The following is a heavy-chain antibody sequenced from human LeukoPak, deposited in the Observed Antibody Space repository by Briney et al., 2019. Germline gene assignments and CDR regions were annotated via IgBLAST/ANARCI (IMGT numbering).Heavy chain of an antibody. V-gene: IGHV4-4*09. Sequence: SETLSLTCTVSGGSISSYYWSWIRQPPGEGLEWIGYIYTSGRTNYNPSLKSRVTISVDTSKNQFSLKLSSVTAADTAVYYCARHRWLRFSYYMDVWGKGTTVTVSS. CDR1: GGSISSYY. CDR2: IYTSGRT. D-gene: IGHD5-24*01. CDR3: ARHRWLRFSYYMDV. J-gene: IGHJ6*03.